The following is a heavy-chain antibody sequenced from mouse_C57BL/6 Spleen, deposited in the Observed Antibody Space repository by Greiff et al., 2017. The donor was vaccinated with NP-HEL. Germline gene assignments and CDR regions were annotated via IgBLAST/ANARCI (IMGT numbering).Heavy chain of an antibody. CDR1: GYAFSSSW. Sequence: VKLMESGPELVKPGASVKISCKASGYAFSSSWMNWVKQRPGKGLEWIGRIYPGDGDTNYNGKFKGKATLTADKSSSTAYMQLSSLTSEDSAVYFCAREDSSGYFAYWGQGTLVTVSA. CDR2: IYPGDGDT. CDR3: AREDSSGYFAY. D-gene: IGHD3-2*02. J-gene: IGHJ3*01. V-gene: IGHV1-82*01.